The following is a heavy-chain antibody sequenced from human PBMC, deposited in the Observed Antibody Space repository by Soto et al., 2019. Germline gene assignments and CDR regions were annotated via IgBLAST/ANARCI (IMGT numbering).Heavy chain of an antibody. CDR1: GFTFSSYS. J-gene: IGHJ3*02. Sequence: EVQLVESGGGLVKPGGSLRLSCAASGFTFSSYSMNWVRQAPGKGLEWVSSISSSSSYIYYADSVKGRFTISRDNAKNPRSLQVHGLRAEDTAVYYCARDRGGDIVVVVAATDAFDIWGQGTMVTVSS. CDR2: ISSSSSYI. CDR3: ARDRGGDIVVVVAATDAFDI. V-gene: IGHV3-21*01. D-gene: IGHD2-15*01.